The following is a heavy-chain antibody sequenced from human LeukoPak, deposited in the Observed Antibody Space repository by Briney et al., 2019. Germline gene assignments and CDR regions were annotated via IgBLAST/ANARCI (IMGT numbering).Heavy chain of an antibody. Sequence: GSLKVSCKASGYTFTGYYMHWVRQAPGQGLEWMGWINTSGGGTNYAQKFQGRVTMTRDTSISTAYMELSWLRSDDTAVYYCARDSAYCGGDCYPYCFDYWGQGTLVTV. D-gene: IGHD2-21*02. CDR1: GYTFTGYY. CDR3: ARDSAYCGGDCYPYCFDY. CDR2: INTSGGGT. V-gene: IGHV1-2*02. J-gene: IGHJ4*02.